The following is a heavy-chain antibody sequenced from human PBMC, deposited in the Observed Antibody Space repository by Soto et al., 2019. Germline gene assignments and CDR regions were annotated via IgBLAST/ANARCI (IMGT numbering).Heavy chain of an antibody. D-gene: IGHD4-17*01. CDR1: GGSISSYY. V-gene: IGHV4-59*01. CDR3: ASAPVTYLFDY. J-gene: IGHJ4*02. Sequence: SETLSLTCTVSGGSISSYYWSWIRQPPGKGLEWIGYIYYSGSTNYNPSLKSRVTISVDTSKNQFSLRLSSVTAADTAVYYCASAPVTYLFDYWGQGTLVTVSS. CDR2: IYYSGST.